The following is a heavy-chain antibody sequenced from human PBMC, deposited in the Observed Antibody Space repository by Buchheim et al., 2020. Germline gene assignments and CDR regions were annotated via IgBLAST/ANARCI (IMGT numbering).Heavy chain of an antibody. CDR1: GFTFSSYS. J-gene: IGHJ6*02. CDR2: ISSSSSTI. V-gene: IGHV3-48*01. Sequence: EVQLVESGGGLVQPGGSLRLSCAASGFTFSSYSMNWVRQAPGKGLEWVSYISSSSSTIYYADSVKGRFTLSRDNAQNSLYLQMNSLRAEDTAVYYCARDLVRSSGWYYYYGMDVWGQGTT. CDR3: ARDLVRSSGWYYYYGMDV. D-gene: IGHD6-19*01.